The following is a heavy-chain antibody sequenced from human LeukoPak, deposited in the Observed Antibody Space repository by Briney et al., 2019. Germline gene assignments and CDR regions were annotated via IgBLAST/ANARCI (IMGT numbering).Heavy chain of an antibody. Sequence: ASMTVSCKASGYTFNNYGISWVRQAPGQGLEWMGWITAHKGKTNYPQKFQDRITMTTDTSTTTAYMELRSLRSDDTAIYYCARDQAQWPQGDYFGMDVWGQGIMVTVSS. CDR2: ITAHKGKT. J-gene: IGHJ6*02. V-gene: IGHV1-18*01. D-gene: IGHD6-19*01. CDR3: ARDQAQWPQGDYFGMDV. CDR1: GYTFNNYG.